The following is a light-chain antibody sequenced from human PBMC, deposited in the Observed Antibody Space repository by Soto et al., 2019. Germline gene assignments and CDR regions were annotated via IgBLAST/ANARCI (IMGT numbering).Light chain of an antibody. CDR2: AAS. J-gene: IGKJ1*01. Sequence: DVQLTQSPSSLSVFVGDSVTVTCRASQNIITYLHWYHQKPGEAPTLLINAASTLQSGVPSRFSGSGSGTDFNLTINSLQPEDVGTYYCQQSYSNPTFGQGTTVEIK. V-gene: IGKV1-39*01. CDR3: QQSYSNPT. CDR1: QNIITY.